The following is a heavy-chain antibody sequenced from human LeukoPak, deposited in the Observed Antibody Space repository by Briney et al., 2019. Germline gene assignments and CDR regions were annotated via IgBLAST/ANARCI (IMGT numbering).Heavy chain of an antibody. CDR2: ISSSSSYI. CDR3: ARRHGGDAFDI. Sequence: GGSLRLSCAASGFTFSSYSMNWVRQAPGKGLEWVSSISSSSSYIYYADSVMGRFTISRDNAKNSLYLQMNSLRAEDTAVYYCARRHGGDAFDIWGQGTMVTVSS. V-gene: IGHV3-21*01. J-gene: IGHJ3*02. CDR1: GFTFSSYS.